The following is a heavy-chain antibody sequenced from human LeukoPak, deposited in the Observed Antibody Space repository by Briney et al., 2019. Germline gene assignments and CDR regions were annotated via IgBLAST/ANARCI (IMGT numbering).Heavy chain of an antibody. J-gene: IGHJ5*02. Sequence: SETLSLTCAVYGGSFSGYYWSWIRQPPGKGLEWIGEINHSGSTNYNPSLKSRVTISVDTSKNQFSLKLSSVTAADTAVYYCASSRDGFGGEEEVIPPPWGQGTLVTVSS. D-gene: IGHD5-24*01. CDR2: INHSGST. V-gene: IGHV4-34*01. CDR3: ASSRDGFGGEEEVIPPP. CDR1: GGSFSGYY.